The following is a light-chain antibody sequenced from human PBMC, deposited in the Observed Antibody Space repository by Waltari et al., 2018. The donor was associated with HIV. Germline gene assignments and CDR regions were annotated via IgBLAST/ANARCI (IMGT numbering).Light chain of an antibody. CDR2: SVS. CDR1: SSSVGSYNP. V-gene: IGLV2-18*02. J-gene: IGLJ3*02. CDR3: GSYTSSSTWV. Sequence: QSALTQPPSVSGSPGQSVTISCTGTSSSVGSYNPVPWYQQPPGTAPKLMIYSVSNRPSGVPDRFYGSKSGNTASLTISGLQAEDEADYYCGSYTSSSTWVFGGGTKLTVL.